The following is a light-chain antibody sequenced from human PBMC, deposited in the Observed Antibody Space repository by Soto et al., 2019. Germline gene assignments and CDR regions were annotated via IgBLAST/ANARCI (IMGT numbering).Light chain of an antibody. CDR2: ANI. J-gene: IGLJ3*02. Sequence: QSVLSQPPSVSAAPGQRVTISCSGSTSNILNNFVSWYQHVPGRAPKLLIYANIKRPSGIPDRFSGSKPGTSATLDITGLQTEDEADYYCATWDTSLSAVVFGGGTKLTVL. CDR3: ATWDTSLSAVV. V-gene: IGLV1-51*01. CDR1: TSNILNNF.